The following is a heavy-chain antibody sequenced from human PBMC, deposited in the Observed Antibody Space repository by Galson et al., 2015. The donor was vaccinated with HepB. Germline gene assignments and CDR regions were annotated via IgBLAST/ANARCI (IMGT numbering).Heavy chain of an antibody. D-gene: IGHD6-13*01. CDR1: GFTFSNYV. CDR2: ISGTGDGT. J-gene: IGHJ1*01. Sequence: SLRLSCAASGFTFSNYVMSWVRQAPGKGLEWVSAISGTGDGTKYADSVKGRFTISGDNSKNTLYLQMNSLRAEDTAVYSCARDGGKQLWPRGLNDWGQGTLVTVSS. V-gene: IGHV3-23*01. CDR3: ARDGGKQLWPRGLND.